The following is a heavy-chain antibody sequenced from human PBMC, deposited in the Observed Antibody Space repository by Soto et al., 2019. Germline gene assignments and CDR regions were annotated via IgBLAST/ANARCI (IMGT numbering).Heavy chain of an antibody. Sequence: EVQLEESGGDLAQPGGSLRLSCAASGFTFSTYWMHWVRQAPGKGLVWVSRINTDGGTTTYAESVKGRFTISRDNARNTLYLHMNSLRPEDTALYYCVRVGSGSYSWRDPWGQGTLVTVSS. D-gene: IGHD1-26*01. CDR1: GFTFSTYW. CDR3: VRVGSGSYSWRDP. J-gene: IGHJ5*02. CDR2: INTDGGTT. V-gene: IGHV3-74*01.